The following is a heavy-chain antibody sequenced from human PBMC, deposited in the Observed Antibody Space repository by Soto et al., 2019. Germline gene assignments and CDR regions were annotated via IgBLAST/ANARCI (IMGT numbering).Heavy chain of an antibody. CDR1: GFTFSSYA. CDR3: AREYSYDSGGYYYYGMDI. J-gene: IGHJ6*02. Sequence: GGSLRLSCAASGFTFSSYALHWVRQAPGKGLEWVGSISYDGSSEYYADSFKGRFIVPRDNSKNTVYLEMDSLRPEDSAVFYCAREYSYDSGGYYYYGMDIWGQGTTVTVSS. D-gene: IGHD3-22*01. CDR2: ISYDGSSE. V-gene: IGHV3-30-3*01.